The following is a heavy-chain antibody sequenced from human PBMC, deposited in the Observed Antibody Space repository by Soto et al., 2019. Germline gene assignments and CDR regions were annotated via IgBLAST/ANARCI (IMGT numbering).Heavy chain of an antibody. CDR3: ASGKMVRGPRPQYYFYFGMDV. CDR1: GYSFTNVG. D-gene: IGHD3-10*01. Sequence: QVQLVQSGLEVKKPGASVKVSCKASGYSFTNVGFNWVRQAPGQGLEWMGWVSNYNGNRKYAEKFQGRVTMTTDTYANTAYMELGSLRSDDTALYYCASGKMVRGPRPQYYFYFGMDVWGQGTTLIVSS. J-gene: IGHJ6*02. CDR2: VSNYNGNR. V-gene: IGHV1-18*01.